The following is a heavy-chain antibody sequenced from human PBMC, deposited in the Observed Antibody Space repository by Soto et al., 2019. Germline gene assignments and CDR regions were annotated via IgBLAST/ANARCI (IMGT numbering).Heavy chain of an antibody. CDR1: GYNFATYW. Sequence: EVQLVQSGVDVKKSGESLRISCKASGYNFATYWISWVRQMPGKGLEWMGSIDPSDSYTYFSPSFAGHVSISVDKSTSHVSLQLTRLEASDTGIDYFGRRISVAGPFYYRGQGTLGPVSS. D-gene: IGHD6-19*01. J-gene: IGHJ4*03. CDR3: GRRISVAGPFYY. CDR2: IDPSDSYT. V-gene: IGHV5-10-1*03.